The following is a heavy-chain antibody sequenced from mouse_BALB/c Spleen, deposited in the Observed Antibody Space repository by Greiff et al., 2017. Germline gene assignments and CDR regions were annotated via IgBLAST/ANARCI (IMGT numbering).Heavy chain of an antibody. D-gene: IGHD2-12*01. V-gene: IGHV1S127*01. J-gene: IGHJ3*01. CDR1: GYTFTSYW. CDR2: IDPSDSYT. CDR3: TRSSVHDGFAY. Sequence: QVQLQQPGAELVKPGASVKMSCKASGYTFTSYWMPWVKQRPGQGLEWIGVIDPSDSYTSYNQKFKGKATLTVDTSSSTAYMQLSSLTSEDSAVYYCTRSSVHDGFAYWGQGTLVTVSA.